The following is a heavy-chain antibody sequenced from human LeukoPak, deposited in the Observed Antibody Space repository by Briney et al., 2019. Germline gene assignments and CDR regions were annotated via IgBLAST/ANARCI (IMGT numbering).Heavy chain of an antibody. CDR1: GGSINNYY. Sequence: PSEILSLTCTVSGGSINNYYWSWIRRPPGKGLEWIGYIYYSGSTNYNPSLKSRLTISVDTSKNQFSLKLTSVTAADTAVYYCARRGYDSREYFFDYWGQGTLVTVSS. CDR2: IYYSGST. D-gene: IGHD3-22*01. CDR3: ARRGYDSREYFFDY. V-gene: IGHV4-59*01. J-gene: IGHJ4*02.